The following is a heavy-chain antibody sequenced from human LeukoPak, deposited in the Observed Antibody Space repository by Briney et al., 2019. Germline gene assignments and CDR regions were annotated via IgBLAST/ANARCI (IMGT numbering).Heavy chain of an antibody. CDR2: INPNSGGT. CDR1: GYSFTAYF. CDR3: AREGYDLNQNHDLDV. Sequence: GASVKVSCKTSGYSFTAYFIHWVRQAPGQGLEWMGWINPNSGGTKYTQKFQDRVTMTRDTSITTAHMELSSLRPGDTAVYYCAREGYDLNQNHDLDVWGQGTTVTVSS. D-gene: IGHD3-3*01. J-gene: IGHJ6*02. V-gene: IGHV1-2*02.